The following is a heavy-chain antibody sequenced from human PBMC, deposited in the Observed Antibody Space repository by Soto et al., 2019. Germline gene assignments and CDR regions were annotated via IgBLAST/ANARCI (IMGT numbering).Heavy chain of an antibody. CDR1: GFTFSSYG. CDR2: IWYDGSNK. CDR3: ARDXGGKKYYDSSAGRGFDY. Sequence: SGGSLRLSCAASGFTFSSYGMHWVRQAPGKGLEWVAVIWYDGSNKYYADSVKGRFTISRDNSKNTLYLQMNSLRAEDTAVYYCARDXGGKKYYDSSAGRGFDYWGQGTLVTVSS. D-gene: IGHD3-22*01. J-gene: IGHJ4*02. V-gene: IGHV3-33*01.